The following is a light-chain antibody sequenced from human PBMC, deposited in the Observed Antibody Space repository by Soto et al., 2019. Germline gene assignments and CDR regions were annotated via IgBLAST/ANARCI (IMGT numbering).Light chain of an antibody. CDR1: QSVSSN. CDR3: QQYNNWPPWT. J-gene: IGKJ1*01. CDR2: GAS. V-gene: IGKV3-15*01. Sequence: EIVMTQSPATLSVSPGERATVSCRASQSVSSNLAWYQQKPGQAPRLLIYGASTRATGIPARFSGSGSGTEFTLTISSLQSEDFAVYYCQQYNNWPPWTLGQGTKVEIK.